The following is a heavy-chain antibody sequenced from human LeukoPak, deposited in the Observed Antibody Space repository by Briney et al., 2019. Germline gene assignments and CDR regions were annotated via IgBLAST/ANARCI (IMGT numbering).Heavy chain of an antibody. CDR2: MYLGGTT. CDR3: AGLEGRYSTDWFYFFDY. Sequence: PSGTLSLTCIVSGGSISSLNSWSWLRQPPGKGLEWIGEMYLGGTTNFNPSLKSRVTILIDKSKNQLSLQLTSVTAADTAVYYCAGLEGRYSTDWFYFFDYWGQGALVTVSS. D-gene: IGHD6-19*01. J-gene: IGHJ4*02. CDR1: GGSISSLNS. V-gene: IGHV4-4*02.